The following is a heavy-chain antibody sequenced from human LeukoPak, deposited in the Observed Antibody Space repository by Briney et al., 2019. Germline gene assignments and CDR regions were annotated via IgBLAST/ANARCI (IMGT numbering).Heavy chain of an antibody. Sequence: GGSLRLSCAASGFTFDDYAMHWVRQAPGKGLEWVSLISWDGGSTYYADSVKGRFTISRDNAKNSLYLQMNSLRAEDTAVYYCARHWATLNWFDPWGQGTLVTVSS. CDR2: ISWDGGST. V-gene: IGHV3-43D*03. D-gene: IGHD5-12*01. CDR3: ARHWATLNWFDP. J-gene: IGHJ5*02. CDR1: GFTFDDYA.